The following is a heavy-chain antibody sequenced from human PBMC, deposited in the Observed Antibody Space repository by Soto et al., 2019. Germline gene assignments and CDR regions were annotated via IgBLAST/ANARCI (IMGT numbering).Heavy chain of an antibody. V-gene: IGHV3-23*01. J-gene: IGHJ4*02. CDR3: AKDRSSTSCYAFDY. CDR2: ISGSGGTT. Sequence: EVQLLESGGGLVQPGGSLSLSCEASGFTFGNYAMSWAGQAPGKGLEWVSAISGSGGTTHYADSVKGRFTISRDNSKNTLYLQMNSLRVEDTAVYYCAKDRSSTSCYAFDYWGQGSLVTVSS. D-gene: IGHD2-2*01. CDR1: GFTFGNYA.